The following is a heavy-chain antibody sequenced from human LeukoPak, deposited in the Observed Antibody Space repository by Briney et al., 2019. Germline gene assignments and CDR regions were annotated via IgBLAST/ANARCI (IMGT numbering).Heavy chain of an antibody. Sequence: GGSLRLSCAASGFTFSDNWMHWVRQAPGKGLMWVSRINSDESSTSYADSVKGRFTISRDNAKNTLYLQMNSLRAEDTAVYYCANDLGWIQLNLGRGQGTLVTVSS. D-gene: IGHD5-18*01. CDR1: GFTFSDNW. CDR2: INSDESST. V-gene: IGHV3-74*01. CDR3: ANDLGWIQLNLG. J-gene: IGHJ4*02.